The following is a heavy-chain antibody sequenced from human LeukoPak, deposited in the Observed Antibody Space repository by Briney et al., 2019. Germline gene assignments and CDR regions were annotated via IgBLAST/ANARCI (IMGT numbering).Heavy chain of an antibody. Sequence: ASVKVSCKASGYTFTSYGISWVRQAPGQGLEWMGWISAYNGNTNYAQKLQGRVTMTTDTSTSTAYMELRSLRSDDTAVYYCARDRYCSGGSCCPNWFDPWGQGTLVTVSS. CDR3: ARDRYCSGGSCCPNWFDP. CDR2: ISAYNGNT. D-gene: IGHD2-15*01. J-gene: IGHJ5*02. CDR1: GYTFTSYG. V-gene: IGHV1-18*01.